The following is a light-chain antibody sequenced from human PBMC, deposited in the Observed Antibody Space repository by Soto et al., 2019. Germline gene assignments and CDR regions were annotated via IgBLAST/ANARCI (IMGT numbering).Light chain of an antibody. Sequence: QSVLTQPPSVSGAPGQRVTISCTGSNSNIGAPYDVHWYQQLPGAAPKLLIYGNNNRPSGVPDRFSASKSGTSASLVITGLQVEDEADYYCQSYDTGLSGSRLFGGGTKVTVL. J-gene: IGLJ2*01. CDR1: NSNIGAPYD. CDR2: GNN. V-gene: IGLV1-40*01. CDR3: QSYDTGLSGSRL.